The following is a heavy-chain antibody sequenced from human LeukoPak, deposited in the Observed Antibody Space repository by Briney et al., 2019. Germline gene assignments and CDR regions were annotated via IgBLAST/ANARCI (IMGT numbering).Heavy chain of an antibody. D-gene: IGHD4-23*01. CDR2: IYRGGTT. J-gene: IGHJ3*02. CDR1: GFNVSTNY. V-gene: IGHV3-53*04. Sequence: GGSLRLSCAASGFNVSTNYMSWVRQAPGKGLEWVSVIYRGGTTDYADSVKGRFTISRHNSKNTLYLQMNSLRAEDTAVYYCARVDVVTVGKNAFDIWGQGTMVAVSS. CDR3: ARVDVVTVGKNAFDI.